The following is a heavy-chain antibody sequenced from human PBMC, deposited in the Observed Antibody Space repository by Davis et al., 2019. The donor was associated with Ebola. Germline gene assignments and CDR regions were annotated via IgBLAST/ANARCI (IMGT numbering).Heavy chain of an antibody. V-gene: IGHV4-59*01. CDR3: ARPEYSSSSGAFDI. Sequence: SETLSLTCTVSGGSISSYYWSWIRQPPGKGLEWIGYIYYSGSTNYNPSLKSRVTISVDTSKNQFSLKLSSVTAADTAVYYCARPEYSSSSGAFDIWGQGTMVTVSS. CDR1: GGSISSYY. CDR2: IYYSGST. J-gene: IGHJ3*02. D-gene: IGHD6-6*01.